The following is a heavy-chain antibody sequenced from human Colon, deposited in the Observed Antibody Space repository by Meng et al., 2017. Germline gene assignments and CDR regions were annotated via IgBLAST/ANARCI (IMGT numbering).Heavy chain of an antibody. CDR3: ARDERGGPYYFDY. V-gene: IGHV1-3*04. CDR1: GYSFTSYG. Sequence: QVHLVQSGAELKMPGAAVNVSCLASGYSFTSYGMHWLRQAPGQRPEWMGWIYSADGNRRYSQRFQDRLTITSDTFARTAYMELSSLRSEDTAVYFCARDERGGPYYFDYWGQGTLVTVSS. J-gene: IGHJ4*02. CDR2: IYSADGNR.